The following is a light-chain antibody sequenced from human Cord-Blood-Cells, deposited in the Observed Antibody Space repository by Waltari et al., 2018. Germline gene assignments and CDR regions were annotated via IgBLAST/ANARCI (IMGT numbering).Light chain of an antibody. J-gene: IGKJ4*01. V-gene: IGKV1-13*02. CDR2: DAS. CDR3: QQYYSYPLT. Sequence: AIQLTQSPSSLSASVGDRVTITCRASQGISSALAWYQQKPGKAPKLLIYDASSLESGFPSRFSGSGSGTDFTLTISCLQSEDFATYYCQQYYSYPLTFGGGTKVEIK. CDR1: QGISSA.